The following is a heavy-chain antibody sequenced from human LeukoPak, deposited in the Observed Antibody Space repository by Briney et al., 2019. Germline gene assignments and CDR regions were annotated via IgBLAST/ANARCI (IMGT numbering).Heavy chain of an antibody. CDR1: GDSLRSYY. D-gene: IGHD1/OR15-1a*01. J-gene: IGHJ3*02. Sequence: SETLSLTCTVSGDSLRSYYWSLIRQSAGKGLEWIGRINSSGSTNYKPSLKSRVTISVDTSKNQFSLKLNGVTAADTAVYYCARNKPLDPFDIWGQGTMVTVSS. V-gene: IGHV4-4*07. CDR3: ARNKPLDPFDI. CDR2: INSSGST.